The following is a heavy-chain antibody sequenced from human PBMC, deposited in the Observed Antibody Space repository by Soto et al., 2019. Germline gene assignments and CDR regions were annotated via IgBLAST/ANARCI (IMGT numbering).Heavy chain of an antibody. Sequence: GESLKISCKGSGYSFTSYWIGWVRQMPGKGLEWMGIIYPGDSDTRYSPSFQGQVTISADKSISTAYLQWSSLMASDTAMYYCAREGNLEYSSSSSGYYYYYYGMDVWGQGTTVTVSS. CDR1: GYSFTSYW. D-gene: IGHD6-6*01. CDR3: AREGNLEYSSSSSGYYYYYYGMDV. J-gene: IGHJ6*02. CDR2: IYPGDSDT. V-gene: IGHV5-51*01.